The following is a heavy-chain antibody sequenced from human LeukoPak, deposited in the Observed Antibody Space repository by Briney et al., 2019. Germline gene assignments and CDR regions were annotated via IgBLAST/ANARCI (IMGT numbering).Heavy chain of an antibody. CDR3: ARDPAGLCSGGSCYRWFDP. V-gene: IGHV3-21*01. J-gene: IGHJ5*02. CDR1: GFTFSSYS. Sequence: PGGSLRLSCAAPGFTFSSYSMNWVRQAPGKGPEWVSSISSSSSYIYYADSVKGRFTISRDNAKNSLYLQMNSLRAEDTAVYYCARDPAGLCSGGSCYRWFDPWGQGTLVTVSS. CDR2: ISSSSSYI. D-gene: IGHD2-15*01.